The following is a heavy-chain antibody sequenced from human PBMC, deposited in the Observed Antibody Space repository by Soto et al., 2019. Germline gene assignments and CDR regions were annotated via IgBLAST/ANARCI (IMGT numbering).Heavy chain of an antibody. CDR1: GFTFRNYG. J-gene: IGHJ1*01. CDR2: ISGSGGST. D-gene: IGHD2-15*01. V-gene: IGHV3-23*01. Sequence: GGSLRLSCAASGFTFRNYGMSWVRQAPGKGLEWVSVISGSGGSTYYADSVKGRFTLSRDNSKNTVYLQMNSLRAEDTAVYYCAKDSPVGVPLLRDHHDWGQGTLVTVSS. CDR3: AKDSPVGVPLLRDHHD.